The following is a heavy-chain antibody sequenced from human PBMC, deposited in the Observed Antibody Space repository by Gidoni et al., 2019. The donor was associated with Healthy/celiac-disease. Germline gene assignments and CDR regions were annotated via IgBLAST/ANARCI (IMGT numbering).Heavy chain of an antibody. CDR2: IYPGDSDT. CDR3: ASQAGYCSSTSCYEYYMDV. J-gene: IGHJ6*03. D-gene: IGHD2-2*03. V-gene: IGHV5-51*03. Sequence: VQLVQSGAEAENPGESLKISCQGSGYSFTSYWTGWVRQMPGKGLEWMGIIYPGDSDTRYSPSFQGQVTISADKSISTAYLQWSSLKASDTAMYYCASQAGYCSSTSCYEYYMDVWGKGTTVTVSS. CDR1: GYSFTSYW.